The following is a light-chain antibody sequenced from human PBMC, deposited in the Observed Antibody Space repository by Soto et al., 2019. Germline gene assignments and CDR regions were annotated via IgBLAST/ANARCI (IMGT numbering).Light chain of an antibody. J-gene: IGKJ5*01. CDR1: QSLLHSDGYNY. V-gene: IGKV2-28*01. Sequence: DIVMTQSPFFLPVTPGEPASISCRSSQSLLHSDGYNYLDWYLQKPGQSPQRVIYLGSHRASGVPARFSGSGSGTDFTLKISRVEAEDVGVYYCLQALQTPPTFGQGTRLEIK. CDR3: LQALQTPPT. CDR2: LGS.